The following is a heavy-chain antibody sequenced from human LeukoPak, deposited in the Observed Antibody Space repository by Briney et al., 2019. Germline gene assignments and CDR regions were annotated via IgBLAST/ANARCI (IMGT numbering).Heavy chain of an antibody. J-gene: IGHJ4*02. D-gene: IGHD1/OR15-1a*01. V-gene: IGHV4-38-2*01. CDR1: GYSISSGYY. Sequence: PSETLSLTCAVSGYSISSGYYWGCSRQPPGKGLEWIGSIYHSGSTYYNPSLKSRVTISVDTSKNQFSLKLSSVTAADTAVYYCARGGQQFDYWGQGTLVTVSS. CDR3: ARGGQQFDY. CDR2: IYHSGST.